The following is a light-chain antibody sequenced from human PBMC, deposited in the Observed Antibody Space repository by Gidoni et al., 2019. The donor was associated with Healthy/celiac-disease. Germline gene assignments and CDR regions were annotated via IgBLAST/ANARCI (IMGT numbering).Light chain of an antibody. CDR3: QQRSNWPLLT. V-gene: IGKV3-11*01. J-gene: IGKJ4*01. CDR1: QSVSSY. Sequence: IVLTHSPATLSLSPGERATLSCRASQSVSSYLAWSQQKPGQAPRLLIYDASNRATGIPARFSGSGSGTDFTLTISSLEPEDFAVYYCQQRSNWPLLTFGGGTKVEIK. CDR2: DAS.